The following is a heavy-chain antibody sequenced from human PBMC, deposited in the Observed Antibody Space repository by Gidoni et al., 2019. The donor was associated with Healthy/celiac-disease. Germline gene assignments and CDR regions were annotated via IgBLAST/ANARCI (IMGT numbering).Heavy chain of an antibody. CDR1: GYTLTELS. CDR2: FDPEDGET. CDR3: ATGAGIWSASGFDP. J-gene: IGHJ5*02. V-gene: IGHV1-24*01. Sequence: QFQLVQSGAEVKQPGASVTVSCKVSGYTLTELSMHWVRQAPGKGLEWMGGFDPEDGETIYAQKFQGRVTMTEDTSTDTAYMELSSLRSEDTAVYYCATGAGIWSASGFDPWGQGTLVTVSS. D-gene: IGHD3-3*01.